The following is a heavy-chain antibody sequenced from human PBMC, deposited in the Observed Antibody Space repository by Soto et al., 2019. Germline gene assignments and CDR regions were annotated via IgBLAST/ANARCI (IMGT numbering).Heavy chain of an antibody. CDR2: ISGSGGST. J-gene: IGHJ6*02. CDR1: GCPFRSYS. Sequence: GGPLRHSCAASGCPFRSYSVILVRPDQGKGLEWVSAISGSGGSTYYADSVKGRFTISTDNSKNTLYLQMNSLRAEDTAVYYCAKPTYGDPHDYYYYGMDVWGQGTTVNV. V-gene: IGHV3-23*01. CDR3: AKPTYGDPHDYYYYGMDV. D-gene: IGHD4-17*01.